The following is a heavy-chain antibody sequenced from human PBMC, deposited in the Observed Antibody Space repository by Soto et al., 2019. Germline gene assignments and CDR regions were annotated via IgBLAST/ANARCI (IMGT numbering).Heavy chain of an antibody. J-gene: IGHJ6*02. CDR1: GFTFSSYA. CDR3: ARAPVRGYYYYGMDV. CDR2: ISYDGSNK. D-gene: IGHD3-10*01. Sequence: QVQLVESGGGVVQPGRSLRLSCAASGFTFSSYAMHWVRQAPGKGLEWVAVISYDGSNKYYADSVKGRFTISRDNSKNTLYLQMNSLRAEDTAVYYCARAPVRGYYYYGMDVWGQGTTVTVSS. V-gene: IGHV3-30-3*01.